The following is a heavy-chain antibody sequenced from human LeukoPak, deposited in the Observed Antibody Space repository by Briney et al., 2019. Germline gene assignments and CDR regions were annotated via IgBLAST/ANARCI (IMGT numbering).Heavy chain of an antibody. CDR2: INGIGTSL. V-gene: IGHV3-23*05. CDR1: GFSFDFSGYA. D-gene: IGHD4-17*01. Sequence: QSGGSLRLSCAAPGFSFDFSGYAMSWVRQAPGKGLEWVSGINGIGTSLYYADSVKGRFTISRDNSDNTLYLQMNSLRADDTAVYYCAKGSIYGDYGDFDHWGQGTLVTVSS. CDR3: AKGSIYGDYGDFDH. J-gene: IGHJ4*02.